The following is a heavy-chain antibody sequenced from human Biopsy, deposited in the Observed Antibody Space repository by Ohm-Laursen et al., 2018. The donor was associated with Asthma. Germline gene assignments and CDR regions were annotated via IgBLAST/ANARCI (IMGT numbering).Heavy chain of an antibody. J-gene: IGHJ6*02. V-gene: IGHV1-69*01. Sequence: SSVKVSCKASGYTFIHFAIHWVRQAPGQRLEWMGWISPIFGRVNYAQKFEGRATITADLFTRTAYMELSSLRSDDTAVYYCARPDPGRPIVYYYYGMDVWGQGTTVTVYS. D-gene: IGHD1-26*01. CDR2: ISPIFGRV. CDR1: GYTFIHFA. CDR3: ARPDPGRPIVYYYYGMDV.